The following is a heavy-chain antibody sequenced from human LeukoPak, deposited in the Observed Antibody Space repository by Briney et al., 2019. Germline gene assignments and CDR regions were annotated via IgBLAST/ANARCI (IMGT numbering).Heavy chain of an antibody. CDR2: INSDGSST. Sequence: GGSLRLSCAASGFTFSSYWMHWVRQAPGKGLVWVSRINSDGSSTSYADSVKGRFTISRDNAKNSLHLQMNSLRAEDTAVYYCARDRRGYTYGSADYWGQGTLVIVSS. V-gene: IGHV3-74*01. J-gene: IGHJ4*02. CDR1: GFTFSSYW. CDR3: ARDRRGYTYGSADY. D-gene: IGHD5-18*01.